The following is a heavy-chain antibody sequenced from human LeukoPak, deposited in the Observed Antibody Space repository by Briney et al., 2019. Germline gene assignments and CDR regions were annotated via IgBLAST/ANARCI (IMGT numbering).Heavy chain of an antibody. CDR1: GGSISSSNW. D-gene: IGHD2-21*02. V-gene: IGHV4-4*02. Sequence: SGTLSLTCAVSGGSISSSNWWSWVRQLPGKGLEWIGEISHSGSTNYNPSLKSRVTISVDTSKNQFSLKLSSVTAADTAVYYCARHCVWDCSPRHYYYYYYMDVWGKGTTVTISS. J-gene: IGHJ6*03. CDR2: ISHSGST. CDR3: ARHCVWDCSPRHYYYYYYMDV.